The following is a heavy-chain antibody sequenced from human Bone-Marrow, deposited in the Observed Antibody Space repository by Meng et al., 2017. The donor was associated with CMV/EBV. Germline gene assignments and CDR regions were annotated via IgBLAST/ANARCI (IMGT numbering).Heavy chain of an antibody. D-gene: IGHD2-21*01. CDR2: ISSHSGDT. J-gene: IGHJ4*02. Sequence: ASVKVSCKASGYTITTYGLSWVRQAPGQGLEWMGWISSHSGDTNYAPKVQGRVTMTTDTSTNTAYMELRSLRFDDTAIYYCVREYCGGDCSFANFYFDNWGQGTLVTVSS. CDR3: VREYCGGDCSFANFYFDN. CDR1: GYTITTYG. V-gene: IGHV1-18*01.